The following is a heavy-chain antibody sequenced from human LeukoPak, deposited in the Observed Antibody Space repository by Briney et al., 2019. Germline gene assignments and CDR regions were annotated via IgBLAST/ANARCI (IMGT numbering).Heavy chain of an antibody. V-gene: IGHV3-23*01. D-gene: IGHD6-13*01. CDR1: GFTFSSYA. CDR3: AKDDNVIAAAGDYFDY. Sequence: GGSLRLSCAASGFTFSSYAMSWVRQAPGKGLEGVSVISGSGGSTYYADSVKGRFTISRDNSKNMLYLQMNSLRVEDTAVYYCAKDDNVIAAAGDYFDYWGQGTLVTVSS. J-gene: IGHJ4*02. CDR2: ISGSGGST.